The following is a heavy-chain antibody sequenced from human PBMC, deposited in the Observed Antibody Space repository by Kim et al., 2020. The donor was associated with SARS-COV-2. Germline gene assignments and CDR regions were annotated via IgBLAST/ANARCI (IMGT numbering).Heavy chain of an antibody. CDR2: T. D-gene: IGHD4-17*01. Sequence: TKYGQKVQGRVIMTTDTSTNTAYMGLWSLRSDDTAMYYCARGAYGDVSFDYWGQGTLVTVSS. V-gene: IGHV1-18*01. J-gene: IGHJ4*02. CDR3: ARGAYGDVSFDY.